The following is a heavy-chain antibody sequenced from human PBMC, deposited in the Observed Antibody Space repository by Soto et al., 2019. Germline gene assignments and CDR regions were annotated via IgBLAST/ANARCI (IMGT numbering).Heavy chain of an antibody. CDR1: GGTFSSYA. V-gene: IGHV1-69*01. D-gene: IGHD1-26*01. CDR3: ARDPLVGATPTMTFDY. J-gene: IGHJ4*02. CDR2: IIPIFGTA. Sequence: QVQLVQSGAEVKKPGSSVKVSCKASGGTFSSYAISWVRQAPGQGLEWRGGIIPIFGTANYAQKFQGRVTITADESTSTAYMELSSLRSEDTAVYYCARDPLVGATPTMTFDYWGQGTLVTVSS.